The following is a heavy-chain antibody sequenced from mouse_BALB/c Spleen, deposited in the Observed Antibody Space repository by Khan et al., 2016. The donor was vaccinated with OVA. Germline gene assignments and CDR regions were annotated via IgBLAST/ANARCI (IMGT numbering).Heavy chain of an antibody. Sequence: QIQLVQSGPELQKPGETVKISCKASGYTLTNYGMNWVKQAPGKGLKWMGWINTYTGEPTYAEDFKGRIAFSLETSASTAYLQINNLKNEDTATYFCARANGNYWYAYWGRGTLVTVSA. J-gene: IGHJ3*01. D-gene: IGHD2-1*01. V-gene: IGHV9-3-1*01. CDR3: ARANGNYWYAY. CDR2: INTYTGEP. CDR1: GYTLTNYG.